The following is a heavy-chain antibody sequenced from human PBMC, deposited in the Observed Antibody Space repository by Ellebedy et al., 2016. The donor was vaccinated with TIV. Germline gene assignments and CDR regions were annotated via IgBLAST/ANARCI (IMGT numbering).Heavy chain of an antibody. Sequence: AASVKVSCKSSGYNFNNYGITWVRQAPGQGLEWMGWISAYNGNTYYAQSLQGRVTMTADTSTSTSYMELKRLTSDDTAVYYCARRGRKVGASDYWGKGTLVTVSS. D-gene: IGHD1-26*01. CDR1: GYNFNNYG. CDR2: ISAYNGNT. V-gene: IGHV1-18*01. J-gene: IGHJ4*02. CDR3: ARRGRKVGASDY.